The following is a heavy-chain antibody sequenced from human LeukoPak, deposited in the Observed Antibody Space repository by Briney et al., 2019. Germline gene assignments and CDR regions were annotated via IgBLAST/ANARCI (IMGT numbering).Heavy chain of an antibody. CDR3: ARAPPTVRGVDYFDY. Sequence: PGRSLRLSCAASGFTFSSYAMHWVRQAPGKGLEWVAVISYDGSNKYYADSVKGRFTISRDNSKNTLYLQMNSLRAEDTAVYYCARAPPTVRGVDYFDYWGQGTLVTVSS. CDR1: GFTFSSYA. D-gene: IGHD3-10*01. J-gene: IGHJ4*02. CDR2: ISYDGSNK. V-gene: IGHV3-30-3*01.